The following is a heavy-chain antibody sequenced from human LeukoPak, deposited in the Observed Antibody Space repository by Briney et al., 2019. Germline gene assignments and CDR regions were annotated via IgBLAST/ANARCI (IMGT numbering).Heavy chain of an antibody. CDR2: INQDASEI. CDR1: GFTFSTYW. Sequence: GGSLRLSCAASGFTFSTYWMNRYRQAPGKGLEWVGNINQDASEINYVDSVRGRFTISRDNAKNSLHLQMNSLRAEDTAVYYCATDRDNSDWQKRFDSWGQGTLVTVSS. D-gene: IGHD2-21*02. J-gene: IGHJ4*02. CDR3: ATDRDNSDWQKRFDS. V-gene: IGHV3-7*01.